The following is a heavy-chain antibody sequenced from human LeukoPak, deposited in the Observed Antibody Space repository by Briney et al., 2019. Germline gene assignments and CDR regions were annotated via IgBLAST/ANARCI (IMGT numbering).Heavy chain of an antibody. CDR3: ARDSSYCSGGVCFDVFDI. CDR2: IKRDGSDT. CDR1: GFTFSSYW. V-gene: IGHV3-7*01. D-gene: IGHD2-8*02. Sequence: GGSLRPSCAASGFTFSSYWMTWVRQAPGRGLEWVANIKRDGSDTHYLDSLKGRFTISRDNAKSSLSLQMSSLRAEDTAVYYCARDSSYCSGGVCFDVFDIWGQGTMVVVSS. J-gene: IGHJ3*02.